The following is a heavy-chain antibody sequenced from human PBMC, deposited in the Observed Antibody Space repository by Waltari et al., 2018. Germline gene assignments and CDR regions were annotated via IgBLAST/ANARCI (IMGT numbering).Heavy chain of an antibody. CDR2: IYHSGST. Sequence: QVQLQESGPGLVKPSETLSLTCAVSGYSISSGYYWGWIRQPPGKGLEWIGTIYHSGSTNDNPTLKSRVTISVDTSKNQFSLKLSSVTAADTAVYYCARVPMVRGVLAFMDVWGQGTTVTVSS. CDR3: ARVPMVRGVLAFMDV. J-gene: IGHJ6*02. D-gene: IGHD3-10*01. V-gene: IGHV4-38-2*01. CDR1: GYSISSGYY.